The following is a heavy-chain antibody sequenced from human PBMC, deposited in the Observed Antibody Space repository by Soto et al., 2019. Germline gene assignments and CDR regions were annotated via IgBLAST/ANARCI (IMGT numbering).Heavy chain of an antibody. CDR3: AKDRRAGGNSAFYFDF. Sequence: RXLSCAGSGFKFSNYAMSWVRQAPGKGLEWVSLISATGGGTYYADSVKGRFTISRDNSHNTLYLQVHSLTAEDTAVYYCAKDRRAGGNSAFYFDFWGQGAQVTVS. CDR1: GFKFSNYA. D-gene: IGHD3-16*01. J-gene: IGHJ4*02. V-gene: IGHV3-23*01. CDR2: ISATGGGT.